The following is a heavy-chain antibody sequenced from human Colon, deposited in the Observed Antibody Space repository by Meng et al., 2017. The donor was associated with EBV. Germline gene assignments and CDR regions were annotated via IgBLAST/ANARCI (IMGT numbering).Heavy chain of an antibody. V-gene: IGHV4-30-4*01. CDR1: GGSINSGDYY. Sequence: HLQRWAAGLSNPSQPLSLPFTVSGGSINSGDYYWSWIRQPPGKGLEWIGYIYYTGSTYYNPSLKSRVTISMDTSKNQFSLRLSSVTAADTAVYYCARNYYFDYWGQGTLVTVSS. J-gene: IGHJ4*02. CDR3: ARNYYFDY. CDR2: IYYTGST.